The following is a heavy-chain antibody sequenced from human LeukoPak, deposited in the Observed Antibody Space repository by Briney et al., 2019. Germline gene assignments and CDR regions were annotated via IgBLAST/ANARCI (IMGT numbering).Heavy chain of an antibody. CDR2: IKQDGSEK. V-gene: IGHV3-7*01. Sequence: GGSLRLSCAASGFTFNDYYMSWVRQAPGKGLEWVANIKQDGSEKYYVDSVKGRFTISRDNAKNSLYLQMNSLRAEDTAVYYCAKDLVRSPHAPYYYYGMDVWGQGTTVTVSS. J-gene: IGHJ6*02. CDR3: AKDLVRSPHAPYYYYGMDV. CDR1: GFTFNDYY. D-gene: IGHD3-10*01.